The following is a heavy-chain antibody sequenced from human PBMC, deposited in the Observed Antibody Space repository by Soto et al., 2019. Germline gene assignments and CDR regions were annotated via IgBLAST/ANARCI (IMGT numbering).Heavy chain of an antibody. CDR1: GGSISSSNW. J-gene: IGHJ4*02. Sequence: SETLSLTCAVSGGSISSSNWWSWVRQPPGKGLEWIGEIYHSGSTNYNPSLKSRVTISVDTSKNQFSLKLSSVTAADTAVYYCARGYGRNFDYWGQGTLVTVYS. CDR3: ARGYGRNFDY. V-gene: IGHV4-4*02. D-gene: IGHD5-18*01. CDR2: IYHSGST.